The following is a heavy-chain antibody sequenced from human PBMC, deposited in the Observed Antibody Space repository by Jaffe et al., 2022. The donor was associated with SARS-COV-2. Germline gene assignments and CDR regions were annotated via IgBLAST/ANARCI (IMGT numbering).Heavy chain of an antibody. CDR1: GFTFSSYG. CDR3: AKETYYYDSSGYNHFDY. D-gene: IGHD3-22*01. V-gene: IGHV3-30*18. CDR2: ISYDGSNK. J-gene: IGHJ4*02. Sequence: QVQLVESGGGVVQPGRSLRLSCAASGFTFSSYGMHWVRQAPGKGLEWVAVISYDGSNKYYADSVKGRFTISRDNSKNTLYLQMNSLRAEDTAVYYCAKETYYYDSSGYNHFDYWGQGTLVTVSS.